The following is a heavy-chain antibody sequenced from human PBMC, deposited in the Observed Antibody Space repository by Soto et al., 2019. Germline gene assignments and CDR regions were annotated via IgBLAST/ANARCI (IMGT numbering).Heavy chain of an antibody. J-gene: IGHJ4*02. CDR3: ARHYSGDQFSYYFDY. V-gene: IGHV4-31*03. Sequence: PSETVSLTCTVSGGSISSGGYYWSWIRQHPGKGLEWIGYIYNSGSSYYNPSLKSRVTISADTSKNQFSLKLSSVTAADTAVYYCARHYSGDQFSYYFDYWGQGTLVTVSS. CDR2: IYNSGSS. D-gene: IGHD6-19*01. CDR1: GGSISSGGYY.